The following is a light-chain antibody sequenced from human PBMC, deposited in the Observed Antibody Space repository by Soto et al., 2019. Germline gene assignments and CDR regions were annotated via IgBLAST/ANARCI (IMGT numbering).Light chain of an antibody. V-gene: IGKV3-15*01. J-gene: IGKJ3*01. CDR2: GAS. CDR3: QQYNDWPLS. Sequence: EIVMTQSPVTLSVSPGGRATLSCRASQSVGSNLAWYQQQPGQAPRLLIYGASTRATDIPVRFSGSGSGTEFTLTLSSLQSEDFAVYYCQQYNDWPLSFGPGTKVDF. CDR1: QSVGSN.